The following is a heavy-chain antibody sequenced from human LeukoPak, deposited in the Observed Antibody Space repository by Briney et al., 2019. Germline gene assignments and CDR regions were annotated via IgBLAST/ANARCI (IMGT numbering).Heavy chain of an antibody. D-gene: IGHD2-15*01. CDR3: AKNGDRGAYCSGGTCYPYYYYYMDV. CDR2: ISGSGGST. CDR1: GFTFSSYA. J-gene: IGHJ6*03. Sequence: GGSLRLSCAASGFTFSSYAMSWVRQAPGKGLEWVSAISGSGGSTYYADSVRGRFTISRDNSRNTLYLQMNSLRAEDTAIYYCAKNGDRGAYCSGGTCYPYYYYYMDVWGKGTTVTISS. V-gene: IGHV3-23*01.